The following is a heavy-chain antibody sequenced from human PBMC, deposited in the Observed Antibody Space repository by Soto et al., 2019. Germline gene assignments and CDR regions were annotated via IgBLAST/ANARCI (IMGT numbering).Heavy chain of an antibody. CDR2: LYDIESSSYNPYSESI. CDR3: VRNVAGATVPYYFDF. D-gene: IGHD1-26*01. Sequence: PWETLSLTCTVSGYSISRSTYYWGWIRQPPGKGLEWIGILYDIESSSYNPYSESIYYNPSLKRRVTISADTSKNQFSLKLNSVTAADTAIYYCVRNVAGATVPYYFDFWGQGIVVTVS. CDR1: GYSISRSTYY. J-gene: IGHJ4*02. V-gene: IGHV4-39*01.